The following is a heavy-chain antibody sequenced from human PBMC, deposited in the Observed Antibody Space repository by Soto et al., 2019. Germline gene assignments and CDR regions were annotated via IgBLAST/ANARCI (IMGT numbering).Heavy chain of an antibody. CDR2: ISSNGGST. CDR1: GLTFSSYA. Sequence: EVQLVESGGGLVQPGGSLRRSCAASGLTFSSYAMHWVRQAPGKGLEYVSAISSNGGSTYYANSVKGRFTISRDNSKNTLYLQMGSLRAEDMAVYYCARGPGYYFDYWGQGTLVTVSS. V-gene: IGHV3-64*01. J-gene: IGHJ4*02. CDR3: ARGPGYYFDY.